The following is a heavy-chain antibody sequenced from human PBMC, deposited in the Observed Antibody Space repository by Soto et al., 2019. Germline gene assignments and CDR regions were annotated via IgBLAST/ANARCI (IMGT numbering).Heavy chain of an antibody. CDR1: GGSISSYY. CDR3: ARDSYSSGFNYFDY. CDR2: IYFSGTT. V-gene: IGHV4-59*01. D-gene: IGHD3-22*01. Sequence: SDTLSLTCTVSGGSISSYYGSWIRQPPGKGLEWIGYIYFSGTTNFNPSLKSRVTLSLDTSKNQFSLKLNSVTAADTAVYYCARDSYSSGFNYFDYWSQGTLVTAPQ. J-gene: IGHJ4*02.